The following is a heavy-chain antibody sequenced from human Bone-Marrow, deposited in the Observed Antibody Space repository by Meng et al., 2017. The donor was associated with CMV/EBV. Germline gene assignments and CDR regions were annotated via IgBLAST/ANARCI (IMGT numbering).Heavy chain of an antibody. Sequence: GESLKISCPASGFTFSSSWMSWVRQAPGKGLAWVANIKQDGSEKYYVDSVKGRFTISRDNAKNSLYLQMNSLRAEDTAVYYCARWVPFVPPTANRAYNWFDPWGQGTLVTVSS. CDR3: ARWVPFVPPTANRAYNWFDP. CDR2: IKQDGSEK. V-gene: IGHV3-7*01. J-gene: IGHJ5*02. CDR1: GFTFSSSW. D-gene: IGHD2-21*02.